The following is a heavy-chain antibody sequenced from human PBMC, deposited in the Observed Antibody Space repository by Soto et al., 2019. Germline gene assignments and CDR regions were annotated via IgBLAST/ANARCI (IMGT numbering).Heavy chain of an antibody. Sequence: QVHLVESGGGVVQPGRSLRLSCAASGFTFGNFGIHWVRLAPGKGLEWVADISNDGTDQYYADSVKGRFTISRDNSKNTLYLQMNSLRAEDTAVYYCARGCSGGTNCFYFDFWGQGILVTVSS. CDR1: GFTFGNFG. V-gene: IGHV3-30*03. CDR2: ISNDGTDQ. D-gene: IGHD6-13*01. CDR3: ARGCSGGTNCFYFDF. J-gene: IGHJ4*02.